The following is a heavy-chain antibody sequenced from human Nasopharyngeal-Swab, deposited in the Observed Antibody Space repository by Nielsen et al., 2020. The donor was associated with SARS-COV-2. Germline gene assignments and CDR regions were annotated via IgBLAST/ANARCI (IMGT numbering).Heavy chain of an antibody. Sequence: GGSLRLSCAASGFTFSSYAMHWVRQAPGKGLEWVAVISYDGSNKYYADSVKGRFTISRDNSKNTLYLQMNSLRAEDTAVYYCARDGGNSLFGAFDIWGQGTMVTVS. V-gene: IGHV3-30*04. D-gene: IGHD4-23*01. CDR3: ARDGGNSLFGAFDI. CDR1: GFTFSSYA. J-gene: IGHJ3*02. CDR2: ISYDGSNK.